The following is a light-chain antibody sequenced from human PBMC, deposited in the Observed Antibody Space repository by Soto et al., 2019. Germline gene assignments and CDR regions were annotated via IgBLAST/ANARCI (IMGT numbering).Light chain of an antibody. CDR1: QSISSW. CDR3: QQYNSYPLT. Sequence: DIQMTQSPSTLSASVGDRVTITCRASQSISSWLAWYQQKPGKAPNLLIYKASSLESGVPSRFSGSGSGTEFTLTIRSLQPDDFANYYCQQYNSYPLTFGGGTKVEIK. J-gene: IGKJ4*01. CDR2: KAS. V-gene: IGKV1-5*03.